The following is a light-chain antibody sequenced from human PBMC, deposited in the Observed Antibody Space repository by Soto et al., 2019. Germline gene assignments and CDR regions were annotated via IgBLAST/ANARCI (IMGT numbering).Light chain of an antibody. CDR3: QSYDSSLTTFV. Sequence: VLTQPPSVSGAPGQRVAISCTGSSSNIGAEYDVHWYQQLPGTAPKRLIYGDNNRPSGVPDRFSGSKSGTSASLAITGLQPEDEADYYCQSYDSSLTTFVFGTGTKVTVL. J-gene: IGLJ1*01. CDR2: GDN. CDR1: SSNIGAEYD. V-gene: IGLV1-40*01.